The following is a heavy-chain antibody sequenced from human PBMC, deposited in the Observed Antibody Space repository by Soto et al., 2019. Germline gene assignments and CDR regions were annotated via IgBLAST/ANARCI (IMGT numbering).Heavy chain of an antibody. V-gene: IGHV4-30-4*08. CDR2: IYYSGST. D-gene: IGHD3-10*01. Sequence: TSETLSLTCTVSGGSISSGGYYWSWIRQHPGKGLEWIGYIYYSGSTYYNPSLKSRVTISVDTSKNQFSLKLSSVTAADTAVYYCARSTMVRGRDAFDIWGQGTMVTVSS. J-gene: IGHJ3*02. CDR3: ARSTMVRGRDAFDI. CDR1: GGSISSGGYY.